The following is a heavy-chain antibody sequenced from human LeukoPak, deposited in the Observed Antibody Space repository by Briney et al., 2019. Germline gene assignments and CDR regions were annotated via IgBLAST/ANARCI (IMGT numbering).Heavy chain of an antibody. CDR3: ATGAGGDAFDI. J-gene: IGHJ3*02. CDR2: INHSGST. V-gene: IGHV4-34*01. CDR1: GGSFSGYY. Sequence: PSETLSLTCAVYGGSFSGYYWSWIRQPPEKGLEWIGEINHSGSTNYNPSLKSRVTISVDTSKNQFSLKLSSVTAADTAVYYCATGAGGDAFDIWGQGTMVTVSS.